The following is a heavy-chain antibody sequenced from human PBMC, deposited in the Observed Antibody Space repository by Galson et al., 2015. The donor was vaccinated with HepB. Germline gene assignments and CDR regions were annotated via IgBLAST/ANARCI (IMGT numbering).Heavy chain of an antibody. J-gene: IGHJ4*02. D-gene: IGHD5-12*01. CDR2: IYYGEST. Sequence: ETLSLTCTVSGGSITTYYWTWIRQPPEKGLEWVGFIYYGESTNYNPSLKSRVTISLDTSKKQFSLKLKSVTAADTAVYYCARGGGYDLGFFDSWGQGTLVTVSS. CDR1: GGSITTYY. CDR3: ARGGGYDLGFFDS. V-gene: IGHV4-59*01.